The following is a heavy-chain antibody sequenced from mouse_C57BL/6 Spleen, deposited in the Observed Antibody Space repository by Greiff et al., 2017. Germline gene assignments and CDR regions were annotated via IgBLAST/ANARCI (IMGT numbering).Heavy chain of an antibody. CDR2: FYPGSGSI. CDR3: ARHEMGLRQYYAMDY. J-gene: IGHJ4*01. Sequence: VKLMESGAELVKPGASVKLSCKASGYTFTEYTIHWVKQRSGQGLEWIGWFYPGSGSIKYNEKFKDKATLTADKSSSTVYMELSRLTSEDSAVYFCARHEMGLRQYYAMDYWGQGTSVTVSS. D-gene: IGHD2-4*01. CDR1: GYTFTEYT. V-gene: IGHV1-62-2*01.